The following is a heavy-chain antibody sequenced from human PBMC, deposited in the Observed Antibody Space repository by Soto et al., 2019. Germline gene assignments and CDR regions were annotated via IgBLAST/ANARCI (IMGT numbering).Heavy chain of an antibody. CDR3: ARDLVSTITSLDY. CDR1: GYTFTGYY. CDR2: INPNSGAT. V-gene: IGHV1-2*02. Sequence: ASVKVSCKASGYTFTGYYMHWVRQAPGQGLEWMGWINPNSGATNHAQKLQGRVTMTRDTSISTAYMELSSLKSDDTAVYYCARDLVSTITSLDYWGQGAPVTVSS. J-gene: IGHJ4*02. D-gene: IGHD5-12*01.